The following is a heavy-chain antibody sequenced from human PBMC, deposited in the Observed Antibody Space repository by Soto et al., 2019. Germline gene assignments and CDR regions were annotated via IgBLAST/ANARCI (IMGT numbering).Heavy chain of an antibody. V-gene: IGHV3-48*01. CDR2: INSGGSDI. D-gene: IGHD3-22*01. CDR3: ARGYYYDRSGYYLDY. CDR1: GFYFSGYS. J-gene: IGHJ4*02. Sequence: GGSLRLSCVASGFYFSGYSMNWFRQAPGKGLQWISFINSGGSDINYAESVKGRFTISRDNAKNSMYLQMNSLRVEDTAVYYCARGYYYDRSGYYLDYWGQGT.